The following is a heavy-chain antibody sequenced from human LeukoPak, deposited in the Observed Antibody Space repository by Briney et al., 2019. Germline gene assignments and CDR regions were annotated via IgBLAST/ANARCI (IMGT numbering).Heavy chain of an antibody. CDR3: ARAYSGSYGLGYYYMDV. J-gene: IGHJ6*03. V-gene: IGHV3-7*01. CDR1: GFTFSSYW. D-gene: IGHD1-26*01. CDR2: IKQDGSEK. Sequence: GGSLRLSCAASGFTFSSYWMSWVRQAPGKGLEWVANIKQDGSEKYYVDSVKGRFTISRDNAKNSLYLQMNSLRAEDTAVYYCARAYSGSYGLGYYYMDVWGKGTTVTISS.